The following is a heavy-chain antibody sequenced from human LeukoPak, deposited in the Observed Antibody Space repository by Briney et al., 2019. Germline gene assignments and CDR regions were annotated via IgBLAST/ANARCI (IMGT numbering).Heavy chain of an antibody. J-gene: IGHJ4*02. D-gene: IGHD1-26*01. CDR3: ARLGRGSFLSYFDY. Sequence: SETLSLTGTGSGGSISSYYWSWIGQPPGKGLEWWVYIYYSGSTNYNPSLKSRVTISVDMSTNQFSLKLSSVTAADTAVYYCARLGRGSFLSYFDYWGQGTLVTVSS. CDR2: IYYSGST. CDR1: GGSISSYY. V-gene: IGHV4-59*08.